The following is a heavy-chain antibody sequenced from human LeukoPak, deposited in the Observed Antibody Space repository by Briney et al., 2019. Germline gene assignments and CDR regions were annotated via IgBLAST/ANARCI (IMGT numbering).Heavy chain of an antibody. V-gene: IGHV3-21*01. CDR1: GFTFSSYS. J-gene: IGHJ3*02. Sequence: KPGGSLRLSCAASGFTFSSYSMNWVRQAPGKGLDWVSFISSSSNYIYYADSVRGRFTISRDNAKNSLYLQMNSLRAEDTAVYYCARDAAAGNSGGNAFDIWGQGTMVIVSS. CDR3: ARDAAAGNSGGNAFDI. D-gene: IGHD6-13*01. CDR2: ISSSSNYI.